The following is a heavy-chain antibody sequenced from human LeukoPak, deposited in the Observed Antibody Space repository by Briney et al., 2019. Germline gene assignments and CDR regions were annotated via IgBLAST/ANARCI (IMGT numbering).Heavy chain of an antibody. CDR2: ISWDSAVK. D-gene: IGHD6-13*01. CDR1: EFSFDDYA. Sequence: PGRSLRLSCAASEFSFDDYAMHWVRQGPGKDLEWVSGISWDSAVKGYADSVRGRFTISRDNAKNSLYLQVNSLRVEDTALYYCTRRARKGIGADGDAYDVWGQGTMVTVS. J-gene: IGHJ3*01. CDR3: TRRARKGIGADGDAYDV. V-gene: IGHV3-9*01.